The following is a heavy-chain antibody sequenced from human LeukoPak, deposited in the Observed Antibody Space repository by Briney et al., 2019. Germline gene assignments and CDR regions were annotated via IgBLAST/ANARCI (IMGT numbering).Heavy chain of an antibody. CDR1: GGSISSSSYY. CDR2: IYYSGST. Sequence: SETLSLTCTVSGGSISSSSYYWGWIRLPPGKGLEWIGSIYYSGSTYYNPSLKSRVTISVDTSKNQFSLKLSSVTAADTAVYYCARHGDFWSGFDYWGQGTLVTVSS. V-gene: IGHV4-39*01. D-gene: IGHD3-3*01. CDR3: ARHGDFWSGFDY. J-gene: IGHJ4*02.